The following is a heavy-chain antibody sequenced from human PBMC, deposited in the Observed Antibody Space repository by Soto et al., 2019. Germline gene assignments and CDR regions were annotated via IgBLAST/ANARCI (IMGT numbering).Heavy chain of an antibody. CDR2: IWYDGSDK. J-gene: IGHJ4*02. CDR3: ASATYGDQIDY. V-gene: IGHV3-33*01. Sequence: QVQLVESGGGVVQPGRSLRLSCAASGFTFSSYGMHWVRQAPGKGLEWVAVIWYDGSDKYYADSVKGRFTIARDNSKNTLYLQMNSLRAEDTAVYYCASATYGDQIDYWCQGTLVTVSS. CDR1: GFTFSSYG. D-gene: IGHD4-17*01.